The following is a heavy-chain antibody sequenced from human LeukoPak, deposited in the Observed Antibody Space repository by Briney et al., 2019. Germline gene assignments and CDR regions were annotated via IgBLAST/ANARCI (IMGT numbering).Heavy chain of an antibody. J-gene: IGHJ3*02. CDR3: AKDPIRYGGTPPGAFDI. D-gene: IGHD4-23*01. V-gene: IGHV3-23*01. CDR2: ISGSGGST. CDR1: GFTFINYA. Sequence: LPGGSLRLSCAASGFTFINYAMSWVRQAPGKGLEWVSTISGSGGSTYYADSVKGRFTISRDNSKNTLYLQMNSLRAEDTAVYYCAKDPIRYGGTPPGAFDIWGQGTMVTVSS.